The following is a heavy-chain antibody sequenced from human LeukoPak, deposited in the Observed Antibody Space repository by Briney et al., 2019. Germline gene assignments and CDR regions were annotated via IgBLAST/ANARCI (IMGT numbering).Heavy chain of an antibody. CDR2: ISGSGSST. CDR1: GFPFSSYA. D-gene: IGHD3-16*01. J-gene: IGHJ4*02. V-gene: IGHV3-23*01. Sequence: PGGSLRLSCAPSGFPFSSYAMSRPRQAPGKGLEWVSAISGSGSSTYYADSVKGRFTISRDNSKNTLYLQMNSLRAEDTAVYYCAKDRRGDLSRFDYWGQGTLVTVSS. CDR3: AKDRRGDLSRFDY.